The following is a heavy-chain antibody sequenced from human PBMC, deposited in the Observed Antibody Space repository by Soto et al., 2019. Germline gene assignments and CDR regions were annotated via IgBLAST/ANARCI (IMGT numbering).Heavy chain of an antibody. J-gene: IGHJ3*02. D-gene: IGHD3-22*01. CDR2: ISYDGSNK. CDR3: ARDPTQRYYDSSGYYYGFTFDI. Sequence: GGSLRLSCAASGFTFSSYAMHWVRQAPGKGLEWVAVISYDGSNKYYADSVKGRFTISRDNSKNTLYLQMNSLRAEDTAVYYCARDPTQRYYDSSGYYYGFTFDIWGQGTMVTVSS. CDR1: GFTFSSYA. V-gene: IGHV3-30-3*01.